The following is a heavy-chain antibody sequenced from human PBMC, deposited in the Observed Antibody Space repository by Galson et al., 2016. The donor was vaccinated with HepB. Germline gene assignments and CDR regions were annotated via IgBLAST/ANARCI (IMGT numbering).Heavy chain of an antibody. CDR1: GFTFRTCS. CDR2: TGTGTGYK. V-gene: IGHV3-21*01. J-gene: IGHJ6*02. CDR3: AKSTEGLLRFSGMDV. Sequence: SLRLSCAASGFTFRTCSMSWVRQAPGKGLEWVSSTGTGTGYKYYADSVKGRFTISRDDAKNSLYLQMNSLRAEDTAVYYCAKSTEGLLRFSGMDVWGQGTTVTVSS. D-gene: IGHD2-21*02.